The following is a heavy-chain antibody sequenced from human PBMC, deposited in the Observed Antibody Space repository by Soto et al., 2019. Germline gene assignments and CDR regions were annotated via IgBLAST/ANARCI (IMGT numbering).Heavy chain of an antibody. V-gene: IGHV4-30-4*01. CDR1: GGSISSGDYY. CDR2: IYYSGST. J-gene: IGHJ6*02. D-gene: IGHD3-3*01. Sequence: PSETLSLTCTVSGGSISSGDYYWSWIRQPPGKGLEWIGYIYYSGSTYYNPSLKSRVTISVDTSKNQFSLKLSSVTAADTAVYYCARDRVGYDFWSGYRTVYYYYGMDVWGQGTTVTVSS. CDR3: ARDRVGYDFWSGYRTVYYYYGMDV.